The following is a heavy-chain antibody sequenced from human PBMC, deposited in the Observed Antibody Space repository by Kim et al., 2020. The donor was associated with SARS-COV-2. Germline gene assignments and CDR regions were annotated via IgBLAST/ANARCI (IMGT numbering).Heavy chain of an antibody. V-gene: IGHV1-46*01. CDR2: ST. CDR3: ARERGNPLDY. Sequence: STSYAQKFQGRVTMTRDTSTSTVYMELSSLRSEDTAVYYCARERGNPLDYWGQGTLVTVSS. D-gene: IGHD4-4*01. J-gene: IGHJ4*02.